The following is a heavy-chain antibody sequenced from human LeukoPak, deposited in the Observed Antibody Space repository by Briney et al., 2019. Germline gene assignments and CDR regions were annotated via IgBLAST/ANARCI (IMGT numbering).Heavy chain of an antibody. J-gene: IGHJ3*02. CDR1: GGSISSYY. CDR3: ARRTVEYFDWFHSPDAFDI. D-gene: IGHD3-9*01. Sequence: SETLSLTCTVSGGSISSYYWSWIRQPPGKGLEWIGSIYYSGSTYYNPSLKSRVTISVDTSKNQFSLKLSSVTAADTAVYYCARRTVEYFDWFHSPDAFDIWGQGTKVTVSS. CDR2: IYYSGST. V-gene: IGHV4-39*01.